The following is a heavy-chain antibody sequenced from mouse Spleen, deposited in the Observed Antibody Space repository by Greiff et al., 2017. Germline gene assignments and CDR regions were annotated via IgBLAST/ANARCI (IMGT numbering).Heavy chain of an antibody. CDR2: IYWDDDK. D-gene: IGHD2-1*01. V-gene: IGHV8-12*01. CDR3: ARSYYGNYYWYFDV. CDR1: GFSLSTSGMG. J-gene: IGHJ1*01. Sequence: QVTLKVCGPGILQSSQTLSLTCSFSGFSLSTSGMGVSWIRQPSGKGLEWLAHIYWDDDKRYNPSLKSRLTISKDTSRNQVFLKITSVDTADTATYYCARSYYGNYYWYFDVWGAGTTVTVSS.